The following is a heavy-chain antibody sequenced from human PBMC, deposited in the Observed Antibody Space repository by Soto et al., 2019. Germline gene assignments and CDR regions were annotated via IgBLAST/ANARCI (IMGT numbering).Heavy chain of an antibody. CDR1: GGGNLRDYR. Sequence: QVQLVQSGAEVKEPGSSVKVSCKASGGGNLRDYRTTWVRRAPGQGLEWMGGIIPKLGSANYAKNFQGRVTITADESTNTVYRELRSLRSDDTAVYYCARGADGYNFGAVYWGQGTPVTVSS. CDR3: ARGADGYNFGAVY. CDR2: IIPKLGSA. J-gene: IGHJ4*02. V-gene: IGHV1-69*01. D-gene: IGHD5-12*01.